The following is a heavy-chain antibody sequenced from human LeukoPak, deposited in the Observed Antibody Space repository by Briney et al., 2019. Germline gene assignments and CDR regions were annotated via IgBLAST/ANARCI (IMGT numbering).Heavy chain of an antibody. CDR1: GGTFSSYA. D-gene: IGHD6-19*01. CDR2: IIPIFGTA. J-gene: IGHJ6*03. CDR3: ARDLGIAVAGEGYCYMDV. V-gene: IGHV1-69*05. Sequence: SVKVSCKASGGTFSSYAISWVRQAPGQGLEWMGGIIPIFGTANYAQKFQGRVTITTDESTSTAYMELSRLRSEDTAVYYCARDLGIAVAGEGYCYMDVWGKGTTVTVSS.